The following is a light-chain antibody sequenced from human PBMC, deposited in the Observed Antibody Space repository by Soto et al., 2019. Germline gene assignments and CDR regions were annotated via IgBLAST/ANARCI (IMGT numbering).Light chain of an antibody. V-gene: IGKV1-5*03. CDR3: QQDNTYWT. CDR1: QTISTW. Sequence: DIQMTQSPSTLSASVGDRVTITCRASQTISTWLAWYQAKPGTAPKLLIYKASNLGSGVPSRFSGSGSGTEFTLTITSLQPDDFATYYSQQDNTYWTFGQGTKVEIK. J-gene: IGKJ1*01. CDR2: KAS.